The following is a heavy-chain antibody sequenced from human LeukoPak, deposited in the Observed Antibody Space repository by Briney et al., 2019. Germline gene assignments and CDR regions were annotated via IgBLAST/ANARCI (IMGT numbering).Heavy chain of an antibody. D-gene: IGHD2-21*01. V-gene: IGHV4-30-4*08. J-gene: IGHJ3*02. CDR2: IYYSGST. Sequence: SETLSLTCTVSGGSISSGDYYWSWIRQPPGKGLEWIGYIYYSGSTYYNPSLKSRVTISVDTSKNQFSLKLSSVTAADTAVYYCAGAGIAGAFDIWGQGTMVTVSS. CDR1: GGSISSGDYY. CDR3: AGAGIAGAFDI.